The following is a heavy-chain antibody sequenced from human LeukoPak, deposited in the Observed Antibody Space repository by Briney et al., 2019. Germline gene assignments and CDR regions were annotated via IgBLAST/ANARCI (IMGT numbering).Heavy chain of an antibody. Sequence: SETLSLTCTVSGGSISSGGYYWSWIRQHPGKGLEWIGYIYYSGSTYYNPSLKSRVTISVDTSKNQFSLKLSSVTAADTAVYYCAREEVRSGFGELFRGYWFDPWGQGTLVTVSS. CDR2: IYYSGST. D-gene: IGHD3-10*01. CDR1: GGSISSGGYY. V-gene: IGHV4-31*03. J-gene: IGHJ5*02. CDR3: AREEVRSGFGELFRGYWFDP.